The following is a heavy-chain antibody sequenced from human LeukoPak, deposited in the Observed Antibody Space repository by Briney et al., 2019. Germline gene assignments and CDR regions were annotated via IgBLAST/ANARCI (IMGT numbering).Heavy chain of an antibody. V-gene: IGHV4-34*01. Sequence: SETLSLTCAVYGGSFSGYYWSWIRQPPGKGLEWVGEINHSGSTNYNPSLKSRVTISVDTSKNPFSLKLSSVTAADTAVYYCARQDATYFDYWGQGTLVTVSS. CDR3: ARQDATYFDY. D-gene: IGHD2-15*01. J-gene: IGHJ4*02. CDR2: INHSGST. CDR1: GGSFSGYY.